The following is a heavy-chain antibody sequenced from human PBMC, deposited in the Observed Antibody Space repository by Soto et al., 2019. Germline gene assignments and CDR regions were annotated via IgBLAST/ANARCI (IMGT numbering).Heavy chain of an antibody. D-gene: IGHD3-16*01. CDR3: ARRLGSYYYGMDV. CDR1: GGTFSSYA. Sequence: ASVKVSCKASGGTFSSYAISWVRQAPGQGLEWMGWISTYNGNTNYAQKLQGRVTMTTDTSTNTAYMELRSLTSDDTAVYFCARRLGSYYYGMDVWGQGTTVTVSS. V-gene: IGHV1-18*01. J-gene: IGHJ6*02. CDR2: ISTYNGNT.